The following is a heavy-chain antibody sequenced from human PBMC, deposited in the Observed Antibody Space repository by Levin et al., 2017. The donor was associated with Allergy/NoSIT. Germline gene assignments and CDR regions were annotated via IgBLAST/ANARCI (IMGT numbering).Heavy chain of an antibody. CDR1: GFTFSSYW. V-gene: IGHV3-74*01. Sequence: SGGSLRLSCAGSGFTFSSYWMHWVRQAPGKGLVWVSRMNGDGSSASYADSVKGRFTISRDNAKNTLNLQMNSLRAEDTAVYYCARDGYVDTALTQRKPLDYWGQGTLVTVSS. J-gene: IGHJ4*02. CDR3: ARDGYVDTALTQRKPLDY. D-gene: IGHD5-18*01. CDR2: MNGDGSSA.